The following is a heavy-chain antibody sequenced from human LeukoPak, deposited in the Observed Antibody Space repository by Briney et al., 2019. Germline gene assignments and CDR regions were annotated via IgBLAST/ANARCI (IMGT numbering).Heavy chain of an antibody. CDR2: VSSDGGTK. CDR3: ARGGRRIAAAVDY. J-gene: IGHJ4*02. CDR1: KFTFSNYG. D-gene: IGHD6-13*01. V-gene: IGHV3-30*03. Sequence: HAGGSLRLSCTASKFTFSNYGMQWVRQAPGKGLEWVAVVSSDGGTKYYADSVKGRFTISRDNSRNTMNLQMDSLRAEDTAVYYCARGGRRIAAAVDYWGQGTLVTVSS.